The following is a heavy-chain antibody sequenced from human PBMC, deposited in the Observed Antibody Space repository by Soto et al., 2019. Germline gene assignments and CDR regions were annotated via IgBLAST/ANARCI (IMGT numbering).Heavy chain of an antibody. CDR1: RYTFISYD. V-gene: IGHV1-8*01. Sequence: QVQLVQSGAEVKKPGASVKVSCKASRYTFISYDINWVRQATGQGLEWMGWMNPKSANTGYAQNFQGRVTMSRNTTISTAYMELRSLRSEDTDVDYGARSPAWEAKVTPYYFDYWGQGTLVTVSS. D-gene: IGHD4-4*01. J-gene: IGHJ4*02. CDR2: MNPKSANT. CDR3: ARSPAWEAKVTPYYFDY.